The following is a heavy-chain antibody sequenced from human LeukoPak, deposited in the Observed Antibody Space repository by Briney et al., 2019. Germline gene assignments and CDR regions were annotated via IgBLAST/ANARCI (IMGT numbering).Heavy chain of an antibody. V-gene: IGHV4-34*01. J-gene: IGHJ5*02. D-gene: IGHD4-11*01. CDR1: GGSFSGYY. CDR2: INHSGST. Sequence: SETLSLTCAVYGGSFSGYYWSWIRQPPGKGLEWIGEINHSGSTNYNPSLKSRVTISVDTSKNQFSLKLSSVTAADTAVHYCARTVSMAARTPYNWFDPWGQGTLVTVSS. CDR3: ARTVSMAARTPYNWFDP.